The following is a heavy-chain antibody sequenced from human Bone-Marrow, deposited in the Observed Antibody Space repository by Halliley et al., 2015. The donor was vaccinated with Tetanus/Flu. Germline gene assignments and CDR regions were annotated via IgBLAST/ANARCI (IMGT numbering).Heavy chain of an antibody. CDR1: GFTFSNYW. J-gene: IGHJ6*02. V-gene: IGHV3-74*01. D-gene: IGHD7-27*01. CDR2: LNSDGSTT. Sequence: SLRLSCAASGFTFSNYWMNWVRQAPGKGLVWVSRLNSDGSTTNYADSVKGRFTISRDNAKSTVYLQMNGLRTEDTAVYYCARLTARIYALDVWGQGTTVTVS. CDR3: ARLTARIYALDV.